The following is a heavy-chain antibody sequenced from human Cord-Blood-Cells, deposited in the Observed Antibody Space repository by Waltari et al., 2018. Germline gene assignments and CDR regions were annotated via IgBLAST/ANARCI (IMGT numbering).Heavy chain of an antibody. CDR1: GGSISSYY. V-gene: IGHV4-59*01. Sequence: QVQLQESGPGLVKPSETLSLICTVSGGSISSYYWSWIRQPPGKGLEWIGYIYYSGSTNYNPSLKSRVTISVDTSKNQFSLKLSSVTAADTAVYYCARGTGRDYWGQGTLVTVSS. J-gene: IGHJ4*02. CDR2: IYYSGST. CDR3: ARGTGRDY.